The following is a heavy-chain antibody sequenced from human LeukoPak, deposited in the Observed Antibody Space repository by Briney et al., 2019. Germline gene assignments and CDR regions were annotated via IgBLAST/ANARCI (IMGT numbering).Heavy chain of an antibody. J-gene: IGHJ4*02. V-gene: IGHV4-30-4*08. CDR1: GGSISSGDYY. D-gene: IGHD3-16*01. Sequence: SETLSLTCTVSGGSISSGDYYWSWIRQPPGKGLEWIGYIYYSGSTYYNPSLKSRVTISVDTSKNQFSLKLSSVTAADTAVYYCARDSVITFGGPTRSYYFAYWGQGTLVTVSS. CDR2: IYYSGST. CDR3: ARDSVITFGGPTRSYYFAY.